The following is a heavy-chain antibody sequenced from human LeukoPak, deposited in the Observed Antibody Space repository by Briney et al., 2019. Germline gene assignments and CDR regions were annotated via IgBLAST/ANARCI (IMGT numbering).Heavy chain of an antibody. J-gene: IGHJ4*02. CDR3: ARERRLSGRYYFDY. CDR2: ISGSGGST. D-gene: IGHD3-10*01. Sequence: GGSLRLSCAASGFTFSSYAMSWVRQAPGKGLEWVSAISGSGGSTYYADSVKGRFTISRDNAKNSLYLQMNSLRAEDTAAYYCARERRLSGRYYFDYWGQGTLVTVSS. V-gene: IGHV3-23*01. CDR1: GFTFSSYA.